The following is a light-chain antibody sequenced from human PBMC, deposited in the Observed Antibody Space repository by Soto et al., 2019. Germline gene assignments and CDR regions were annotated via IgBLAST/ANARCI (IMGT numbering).Light chain of an antibody. CDR2: KAS. CDR3: QQYKTYWT. Sequence: DIQMTQSPSTLSASVGDRVTITCRASQSIDSWWAWYQQKPGKAPKILIYKASCLESGVPSRFSGSEAGTEFTLTISSLQPDDAATYYCQQYKTYWTFGQGTNVEIK. V-gene: IGKV1-5*03. J-gene: IGKJ1*01. CDR1: QSIDSW.